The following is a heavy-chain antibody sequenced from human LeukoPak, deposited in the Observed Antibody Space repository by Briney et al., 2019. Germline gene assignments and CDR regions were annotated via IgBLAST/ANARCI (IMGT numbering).Heavy chain of an antibody. Sequence: GGSLRLSCAASGFTFSSYAMSWVRQAPGKGLEWVSSISGSGGSTDYADSVKGRFTISRDNSKNTLYLQINSLRAEDTAVYYCAKDRERGSITIFGVVTELDYWGQGTLVTVSS. J-gene: IGHJ4*02. CDR3: AKDRERGSITIFGVVTELDY. D-gene: IGHD3-3*01. V-gene: IGHV3-23*01. CDR2: ISGSGGST. CDR1: GFTFSSYA.